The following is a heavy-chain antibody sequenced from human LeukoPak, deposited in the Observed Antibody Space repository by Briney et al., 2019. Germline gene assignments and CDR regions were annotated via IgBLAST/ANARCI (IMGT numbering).Heavy chain of an antibody. CDR1: GFTFDDYG. D-gene: IGHD5-12*01. V-gene: IGHV3-20*04. CDR2: INWNGGST. Sequence: PGGSLRLSCAASGFTFDDYGMSWVRQAPGKGLEWVSGINWNGGSTGYADSVKGRFTISRDNAKSSLYLQMNSLRAEDTALYYCARFSGYDSLLFAFDIWGQGTMVTVSS. CDR3: ARFSGYDSLLFAFDI. J-gene: IGHJ3*02.